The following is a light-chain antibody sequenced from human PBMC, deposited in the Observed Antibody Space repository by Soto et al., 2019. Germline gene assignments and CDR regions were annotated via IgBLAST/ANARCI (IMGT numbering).Light chain of an antibody. CDR2: EVS. CDR1: SSDLGSYNR. V-gene: IGLV2-18*01. CDR3: SLYISGSTYV. J-gene: IGLJ1*01. Sequence: QSVLTQPPSVSGSPGQSVTISRTGTSSDLGSYNRVSWYQQPPGTAPKLMIYEVSNRPSGVPDRFSGSKSGKTASLTISGLQAEDEADYYCSLYISGSTYVFGTGTKVTVL.